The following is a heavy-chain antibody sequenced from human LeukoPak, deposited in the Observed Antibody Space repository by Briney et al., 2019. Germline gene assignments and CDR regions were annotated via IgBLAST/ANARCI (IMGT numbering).Heavy chain of an antibody. V-gene: IGHV1-18*01. CDR3: ATVYGSYTHDAFDI. D-gene: IGHD1-26*01. J-gene: IGHJ3*02. CDR1: GYTFTSYG. Sequence: ASVKVSCKATGYTFTSYGISWVRQAPGQGLEWMGWISAYNGNTNYAQKFQGRVTMTEDTSTDTAYMELSSLRSEDTAVYYCATVYGSYTHDAFDIWGQGTMVTVSS. CDR2: ISAYNGNT.